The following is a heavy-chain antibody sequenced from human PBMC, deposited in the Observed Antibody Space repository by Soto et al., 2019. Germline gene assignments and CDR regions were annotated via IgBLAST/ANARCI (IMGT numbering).Heavy chain of an antibody. J-gene: IGHJ4*02. CDR3: ARDNRPNYYDSSGHYSGFDY. D-gene: IGHD3-22*01. Sequence: PSDTLSLTCAVSGGSINSGAYSWSWIRQPPGKGPEWVGYIYYSGSTYYNPSLKSRVTISVDTSKTQFSLKLSSVTAADTAVYYCARDNRPNYYDSSGHYSGFDYWGQGTLVTVSS. CDR1: GGSINSGAYS. CDR2: IYYSGST. V-gene: IGHV4-30-2*01.